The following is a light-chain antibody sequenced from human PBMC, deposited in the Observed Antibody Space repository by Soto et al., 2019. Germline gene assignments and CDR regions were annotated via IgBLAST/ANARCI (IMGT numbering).Light chain of an antibody. CDR3: LHYYNSPRA. CDR2: AAS. J-gene: IGKJ1*01. CDR1: QDIRDD. V-gene: IGKV1-6*01. Sequence: AIQMTQSPSSLSASVGDRVTMTCRASQDIRDDLSWYQQRPGRAPKLLLFAASRLEGGVTSRFSGSYSGRDLTLTISGLPPDDFATYYCLHYYNSPRAFGQGTTVEV.